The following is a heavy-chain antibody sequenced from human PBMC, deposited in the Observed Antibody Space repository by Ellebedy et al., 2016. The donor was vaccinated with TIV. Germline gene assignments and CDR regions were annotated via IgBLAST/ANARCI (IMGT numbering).Heavy chain of an antibody. J-gene: IGHJ4*02. Sequence: PGGSLRLSCAASGFTFSNYVLHWVRQAPGQGLEWVAVISYDANTKYYADSVKGRFTISRDNSKNTLYLQMNRLRDDDTAVYYCASRYFSSGWNGDFWGQGTLVTVSS. V-gene: IGHV3-30-3*01. D-gene: IGHD6-19*01. CDR3: ASRYFSSGWNGDF. CDR1: GFTFSNYV. CDR2: ISYDANTK.